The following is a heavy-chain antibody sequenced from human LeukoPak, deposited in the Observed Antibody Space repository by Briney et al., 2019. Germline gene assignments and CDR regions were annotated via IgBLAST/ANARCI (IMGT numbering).Heavy chain of an antibody. D-gene: IGHD6-19*01. V-gene: IGHV3-30*04. CDR1: GFTFRSYS. J-gene: IGHJ4*02. CDR3: ARDPLSSGWYGYFDY. Sequence: GGSLRLSCAASGFTFRSYSMHWVRQAPGKGLEWVAFISYDGSNEYYADSVKGRFTISRDTSKNTLYVQMTSLRAEDTAVYYCARDPLSSGWYGYFDYWGPGSLVTVSS. CDR2: ISYDGSNE.